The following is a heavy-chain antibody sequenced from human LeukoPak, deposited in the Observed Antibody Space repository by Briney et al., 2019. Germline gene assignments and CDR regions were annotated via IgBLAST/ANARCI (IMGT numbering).Heavy chain of an antibody. D-gene: IGHD5-18*01. J-gene: IGHJ4*02. CDR1: GYSFTSYW. CDR3: AKSYVDTAMVSVGYFDY. CDR2: IYPGDSDT. Sequence: GESLKISCKGSGYSFTSYWIGWVRQMPGKGLEWMGIIYPGDSDTRYSPSFQGQVTISADKSISTAYLQWSSLKASDTAMYYCAKSYVDTAMVSVGYFDYWGQGTLVTVSS. V-gene: IGHV5-51*01.